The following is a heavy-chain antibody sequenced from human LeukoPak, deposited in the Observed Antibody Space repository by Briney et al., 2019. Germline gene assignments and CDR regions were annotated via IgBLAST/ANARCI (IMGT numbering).Heavy chain of an antibody. CDR3: TSNTATTWSDAFDI. V-gene: IGHV3-73*01. Sequence: GGSLRLSCAASGFTLSGSAMHWVRQASGKGLEWVGRIRSKANSYATAYAASVKGRFTISRDDSKNTAYLQMNSLKTKDTAVYYCTSNTATTWSDAFDIWGQGTMVTVSS. CDR2: IRSKANSYAT. J-gene: IGHJ3*02. D-gene: IGHD2/OR15-2a*01. CDR1: GFTLSGSA.